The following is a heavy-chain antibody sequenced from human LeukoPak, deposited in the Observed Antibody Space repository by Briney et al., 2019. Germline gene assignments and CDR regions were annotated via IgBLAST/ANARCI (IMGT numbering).Heavy chain of an antibody. V-gene: IGHV4-59*11. J-gene: IGHJ4*02. CDR2: IYYSGST. CDR1: GGSISSHY. CDR3: ARSGRDGYNLAFDY. D-gene: IGHD5-24*01. Sequence: PSETLSLTCTVSGGSISSHYWSWIRQPPGKGLEWIGYIYYSGSTNYNPSLKSRVTISVDTSKNQFSLKLSSVTAADTAMYYCARSGRDGYNLAFDYWGQGTLVTVSS.